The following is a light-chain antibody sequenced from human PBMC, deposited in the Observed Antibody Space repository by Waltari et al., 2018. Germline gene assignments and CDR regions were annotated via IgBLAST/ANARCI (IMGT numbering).Light chain of an antibody. V-gene: IGLV2-23*01. J-gene: IGLJ3*02. Sequence: QSALTQPASVSGSPGQSITISCTGTSSHVGNYNLVSWYQQYPGKAPKVMIYDDNSRPSGVSDRFSGSKSGNTASLTISGVQAEDEADYYCCSYAGSYTWVFGGGTKLTVL. CDR1: SSHVGNYNL. CDR3: CSYAGSYTWV. CDR2: DDN.